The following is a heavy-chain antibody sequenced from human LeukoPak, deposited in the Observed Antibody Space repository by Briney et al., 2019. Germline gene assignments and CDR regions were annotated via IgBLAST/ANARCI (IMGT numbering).Heavy chain of an antibody. CDR1: GFTFSGSA. V-gene: IGHV3-73*01. CDR3: TRHLAGDYGDYRDY. J-gene: IGHJ4*02. CDR2: NRSKANSYAT. Sequence: PGGSLRLSCGASGFTFSGSAMHWVRQASWKGLEWVGRNRSKANSYATAYAASVKGRFTISRDDSKNTAYLQMNSLKTEDTAVYYCTRHLAGDYGDYRDYWGQGTLVTVSS. D-gene: IGHD4-17*01.